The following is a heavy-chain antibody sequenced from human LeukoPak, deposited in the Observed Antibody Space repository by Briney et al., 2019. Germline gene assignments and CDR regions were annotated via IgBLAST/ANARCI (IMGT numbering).Heavy chain of an antibody. CDR3: ARWYSSSSPSDYLDY. V-gene: IGHV5-51*01. Sequence: GESLKISCKGSGYSFTSYWVGWVRQMPGKGLEWMGIIYPGDSDTRYSPSFQGQVTISADKSISTAYLQWSSLKASDTAMYYCARWYSSSSPSDYLDYWGQGTLVTVSS. J-gene: IGHJ4*02. CDR1: GYSFTSYW. D-gene: IGHD6-13*01. CDR2: IYPGDSDT.